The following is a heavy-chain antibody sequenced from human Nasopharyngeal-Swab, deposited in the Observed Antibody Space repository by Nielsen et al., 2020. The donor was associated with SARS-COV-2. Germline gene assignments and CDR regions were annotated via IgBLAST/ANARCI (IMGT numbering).Heavy chain of an antibody. CDR3: ARDAIVVVPAATYYYYGMDV. Sequence: SCAASGFTFSDYYMSWIRQAPGKGLEWVSYISSSGSTIYYADSVKGRFTISRDNAKNSLYLQMNSLRAEDTAVYYCARDAIVVVPAATYYYYGMDVWGQGTTVTVSS. J-gene: IGHJ6*02. D-gene: IGHD2-2*01. CDR1: GFTFSDYY. V-gene: IGHV3-11*04. CDR2: ISSSGSTI.